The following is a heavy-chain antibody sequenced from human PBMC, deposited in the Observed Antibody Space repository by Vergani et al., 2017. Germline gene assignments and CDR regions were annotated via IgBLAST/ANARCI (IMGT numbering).Heavy chain of an antibody. CDR3: ARWCFRYGYNGWFDP. V-gene: IGHV4-59*01. CDR2: IYYSGST. Sequence: QVQLQESGPGLVKPSETLSLTCTVSGGSISSYYWSWIRQPPGKGLEWIGYIYYSGSTNYNPSLKSRVTISVDTSKKQFSLKLSSVTAADTAVYYCARWCFRYGYNGWFDPWGQGTLVTVSS. D-gene: IGHD5-24*01. J-gene: IGHJ5*02. CDR1: GGSISSYY.